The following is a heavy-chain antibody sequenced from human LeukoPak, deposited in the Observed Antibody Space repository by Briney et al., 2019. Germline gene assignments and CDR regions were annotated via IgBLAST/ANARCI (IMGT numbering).Heavy chain of an antibody. J-gene: IGHJ4*02. V-gene: IGHV4-59*08. Sequence: SETLSLTCTVSGGSISSYYWSWIRQPPGKGLEWVGYIYYSGSTNYNPSLKSRVTISVDTSKNQFSLKLSSVTAADTAVYYCAKQCPSSSTSCYSFDYWGQGTLVTVS. CDR1: GGSISSYY. D-gene: IGHD2-2*02. CDR3: AKQCPSSSTSCYSFDY. CDR2: IYYSGST.